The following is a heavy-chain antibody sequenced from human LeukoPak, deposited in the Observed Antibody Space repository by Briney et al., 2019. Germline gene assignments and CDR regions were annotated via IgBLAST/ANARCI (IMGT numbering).Heavy chain of an antibody. V-gene: IGHV3-7*01. J-gene: IGHJ5*02. CDR2: IKQDGSEK. CDR1: GFTFSSYW. CDR3: ARDSTPYYYGSGSQNWFDP. Sequence: GGSLRLSCAASGFTFSSYWMSWVRQAPGKGLEWVANIKQDGSEKYYVDSVKGRFTISRDNAKNSLYLQMNSLRAEDTAVYYCARDSTPYYYGSGSQNWFDPWGQGTLVTVSS. D-gene: IGHD3-10*01.